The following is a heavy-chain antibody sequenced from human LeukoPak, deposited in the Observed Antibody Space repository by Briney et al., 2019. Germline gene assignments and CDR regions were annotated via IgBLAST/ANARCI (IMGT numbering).Heavy chain of an antibody. CDR3: AKDLVYGRGTYYFDY. CDR1: GITFNIYG. CDR2: ISHDGKHQ. V-gene: IGHV3-30*18. J-gene: IGHJ4*02. D-gene: IGHD5/OR15-5a*01. Sequence: GGSLRLSCVASGITFNIYGMHWVRQAPGKGLEWVAVISHDGKHQYFGDSVKGRFTISRDNSKNTLYLQMNSLRAEDTAVYYCAKDLVYGRGTYYFDYWGQGTLVTVSS.